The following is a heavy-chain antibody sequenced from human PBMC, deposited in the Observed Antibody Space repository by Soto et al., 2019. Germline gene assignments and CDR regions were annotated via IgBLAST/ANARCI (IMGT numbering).Heavy chain of an antibody. D-gene: IGHD5-18*01. CDR2: ISSSGSTI. Sequence: GGSLRLSCAASGLTFNNYAMAWVRQAPGKGLEWVSYISSSGSTIYYADSVKGRFTISRDNAKNSLYLQMNSLRAEDTAVYYCASCRYGNDYWGQGTLVTVSS. J-gene: IGHJ4*02. V-gene: IGHV3-11*01. CDR3: ASCRYGNDY. CDR1: GLTFNNYA.